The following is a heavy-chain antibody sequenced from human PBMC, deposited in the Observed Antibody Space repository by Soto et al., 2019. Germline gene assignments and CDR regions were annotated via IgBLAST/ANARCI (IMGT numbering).Heavy chain of an antibody. CDR1: GGSISSGGYY. D-gene: IGHD5-12*01. CDR3: AIFGNSGYAGRYYYYYYGMDV. V-gene: IGHV4-31*03. J-gene: IGHJ6*02. CDR2: ISYSGST. Sequence: PSETLSLTCTVSGGSISSGGYYWSWIRQHPGTGLEWIGHISYSGSTYYNTSLKSRVTISVDTSRNQFSLIVNSVTAADTAVYYCAIFGNSGYAGRYYYYYYGMDVWGQGTTVTVSS.